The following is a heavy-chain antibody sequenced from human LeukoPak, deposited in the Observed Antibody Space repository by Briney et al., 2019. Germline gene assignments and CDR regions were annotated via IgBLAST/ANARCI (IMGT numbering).Heavy chain of an antibody. CDR3: AKDLRSLAVAGHPPGGDY. J-gene: IGHJ4*02. CDR1: GFTFSSYA. V-gene: IGHV3-23*01. Sequence: PGGSLRLSCAASGFTFSSYAMSWVRQAPGKGLEWVSAISGSGGSTYYADSVKGRFTISRDNSKNTLYLQMNSLRAEDTAVYYCAKDLRSLAVAGHPPGGDYWGQGTLVTVSS. CDR2: ISGSGGST. D-gene: IGHD6-19*01.